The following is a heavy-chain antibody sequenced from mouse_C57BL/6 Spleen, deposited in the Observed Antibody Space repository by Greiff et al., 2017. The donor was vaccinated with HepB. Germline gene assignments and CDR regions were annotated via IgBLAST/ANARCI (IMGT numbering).Heavy chain of an antibody. V-gene: IGHV3-6*01. J-gene: IGHJ4*01. CDR3: ARAYDGYYGAMDY. Sequence: DVQLQESGPGLVKPSQSLSLTCSVTGYSITSGYYWNWIRQFPGNKLEWMGYISYDGSNNYNPSLKNRISITRDTSKNKFFMKLNSVTTEDTATYYCARAYDGYYGAMDYWGQGTSVTVSS. CDR2: ISYDGSN. D-gene: IGHD2-3*01. CDR1: GYSITSGYY.